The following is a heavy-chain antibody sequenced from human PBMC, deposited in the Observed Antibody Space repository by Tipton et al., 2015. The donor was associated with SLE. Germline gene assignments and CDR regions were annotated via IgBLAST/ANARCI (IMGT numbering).Heavy chain of an antibody. CDR1: GVSISSSSYK. V-gene: IGHV4-39*07. CDR2: INHSGST. D-gene: IGHD2/OR15-2a*01. J-gene: IGHJ5*02. Sequence: TLSLTCTVSGVSISSSSYKWGWIRQPPGKGLEWIGEINHSGSTNYNPSLKSRVTISVDTSKNQFSLKLSSVTAADTAVYYCARTLNWFDPWGQGTLVTVSS. CDR3: ARTLNWFDP.